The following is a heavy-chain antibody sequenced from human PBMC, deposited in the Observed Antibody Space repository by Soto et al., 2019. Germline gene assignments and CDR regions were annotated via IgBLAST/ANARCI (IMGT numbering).Heavy chain of an antibody. CDR1: GYTFTSYD. D-gene: IGHD1-26*01. CDR3: ARESVGWLDV. V-gene: IGHV1-8*01. J-gene: IGHJ6*02. Sequence: QVQLVQSGAEVKKPGASVKVSCKASGYTFTSYDINWVPQATGQGLEWMGWMNPNSGNPGYAQKFQGRVTMTRNTPISTANMELRSLGSDDTAVYYCARESVGWLDVWGQGTTVTVSS. CDR2: MNPNSGNP.